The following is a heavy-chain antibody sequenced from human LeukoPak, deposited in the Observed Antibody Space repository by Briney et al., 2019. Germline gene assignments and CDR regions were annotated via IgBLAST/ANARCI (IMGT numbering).Heavy chain of an antibody. J-gene: IGHJ4*02. D-gene: IGHD3-9*01. V-gene: IGHV1-69*04. CDR1: GGSFSSYT. Sequence: GASVKVSCKASGGSFSSYTISWVRQAPGQGLEWMGRIIPILGIANYAQKFQGRVTITADKSTSTAYMELSSLRSEDTAVYYCARDGAVRYFDWLPDYWGQGTLVTVSS. CDR2: IIPILGIA. CDR3: ARDGAVRYFDWLPDY.